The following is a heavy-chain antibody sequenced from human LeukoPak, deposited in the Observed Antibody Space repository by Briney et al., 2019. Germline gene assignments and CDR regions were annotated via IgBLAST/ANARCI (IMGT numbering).Heavy chain of an antibody. CDR3: ARVVYGDYGSWFDP. Sequence: ASVKVSCKAPGYTFTSYGISWVRQAPGQGLEWMGWISAYNGNTNYAQKLQGRVTMTTDTSTSTAYMELRSLRSDDTAVYYCARVVYGDYGSWFDPWGQGTLVTVSS. CDR2: ISAYNGNT. CDR1: GYTFTSYG. V-gene: IGHV1-18*01. D-gene: IGHD4-17*01. J-gene: IGHJ5*02.